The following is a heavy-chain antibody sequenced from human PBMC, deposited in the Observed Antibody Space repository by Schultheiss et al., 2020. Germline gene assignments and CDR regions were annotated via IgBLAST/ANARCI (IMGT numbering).Heavy chain of an antibody. CDR1: GGSISSYY. CDR2: IYYSGST. Sequence: SETLSLTCTVSGGSISSYYWSWIRQHPGKGLEWIGYIYYSGSTYYNPSLKSRVTISVDRSKNQFSLKLSSVTAADTAVYYCARDGGYSSSWYYFDYWGQGTLVTVSS. J-gene: IGHJ4*02. D-gene: IGHD6-13*01. CDR3: ARDGGYSSSWYYFDY. V-gene: IGHV4-59*01.